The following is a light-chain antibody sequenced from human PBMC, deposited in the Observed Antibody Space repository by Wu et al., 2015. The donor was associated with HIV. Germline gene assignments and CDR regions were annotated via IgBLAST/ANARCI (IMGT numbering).Light chain of an antibody. CDR1: QSITHNY. J-gene: IGKJ1*01. V-gene: IGKV3-20*01. CDR2: ETS. CDR3: QQYNSYPWT. Sequence: EIVLKQSPGTLSLSVGDRVALSCRASQSITHNYLAWYQQRPGQAPRLLIYETSNRATGIPDRFVGSGSGTEFTLTISSLQPDDFATYYCQQYNSYPWTFGQGTKVEIK.